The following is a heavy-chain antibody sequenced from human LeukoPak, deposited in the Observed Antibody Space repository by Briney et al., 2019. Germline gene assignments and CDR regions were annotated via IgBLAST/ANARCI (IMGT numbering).Heavy chain of an antibody. Sequence: GGSLRLSCAASGFSFSSFAMSWVRQAPGKGLEWVSVISGLGDSTNYAESVKGRFTISRDNSKNTVYLLMNSLRGEDTAVYHCAKGPAKYSGYDYFEYWGQGTLVTVSS. CDR1: GFSFSSFA. D-gene: IGHD5-12*01. CDR2: ISGLGDST. CDR3: AKGPAKYSGYDYFEY. V-gene: IGHV3-23*01. J-gene: IGHJ4*02.